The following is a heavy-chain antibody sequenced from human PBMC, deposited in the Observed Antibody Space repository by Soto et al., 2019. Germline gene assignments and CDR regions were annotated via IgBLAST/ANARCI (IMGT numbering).Heavy chain of an antibody. CDR1: GFTFSSYA. CDR2: ISYDGSNK. V-gene: IGHV3-30-3*01. J-gene: IGHJ5*01. CDR3: ARGRNWFDS. Sequence: GGSLRLSCAASGFTFSSYAMHWVRQAPGKGLEWVAVISYDGSNKYYADSVKGRFTISRDNAKNTLYLQMNSLRAEDTAVYYCARGRNWFDSWGQGTSVPVSS.